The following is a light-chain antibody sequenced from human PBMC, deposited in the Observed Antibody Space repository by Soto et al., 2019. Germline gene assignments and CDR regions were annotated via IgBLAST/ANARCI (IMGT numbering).Light chain of an antibody. CDR2: DAS. Sequence: EIVLTQSPATLSLSPGERATLSCRASQSVSSYLAWYQQKPGQAPRLLIYDASNRATGIPARFSGSASGTDFTLPISSLEPEDFAVYYCQQRSNWHPYTFGQGNKLEIK. CDR3: QQRSNWHPYT. V-gene: IGKV3-11*01. CDR1: QSVSSY. J-gene: IGKJ2*01.